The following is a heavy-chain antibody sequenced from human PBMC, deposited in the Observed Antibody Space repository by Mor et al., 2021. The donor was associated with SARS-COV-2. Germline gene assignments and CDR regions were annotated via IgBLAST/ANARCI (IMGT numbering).Heavy chain of an antibody. CDR3: AREAMAAVDQ. D-gene: IGHD2-8*01. Sequence: QTFQGRVTMTRDTSISTVYMELSRLTSDDTAVYYCAREAMAAVDQWGQGTLVTVSS. V-gene: IGHV1-2*02. J-gene: IGHJ4*02.